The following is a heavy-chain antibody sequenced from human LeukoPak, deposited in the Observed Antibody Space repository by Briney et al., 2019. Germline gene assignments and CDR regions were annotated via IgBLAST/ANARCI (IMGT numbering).Heavy chain of an antibody. CDR3: ARVARGWELDAFDI. CDR2: FDPEDGET. V-gene: IGHV1-24*01. Sequence: GASVKVSCKVSGYTLTELSMHWVRQAPGKGLEWMGGFDPEDGETIYAQKFQGRVTMTEDTSTDTAYMELRSLRSDDTAVYYCARVARGWELDAFDIWGQGTMVTVSS. D-gene: IGHD1-26*01. J-gene: IGHJ3*02. CDR1: GYTLTELS.